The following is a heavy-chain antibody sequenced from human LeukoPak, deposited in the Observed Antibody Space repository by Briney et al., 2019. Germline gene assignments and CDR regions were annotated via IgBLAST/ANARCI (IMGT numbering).Heavy chain of an antibody. CDR3: ARDRDGPPRRGDY. CDR1: GFTFTSYP. CDR2: IRGSEADT. Sequence: PTGGSLRLSCVVSGFTFTSYPMNWVRQAPGRGLEWLSNIRGSEADTYYADSVKGRFTISRDNAENSLYLQMNSLRDEDTAVYYCARDRDGPPRRGDYWGQGTLVTVSS. J-gene: IGHJ4*02. V-gene: IGHV3-48*02. D-gene: IGHD3-10*01.